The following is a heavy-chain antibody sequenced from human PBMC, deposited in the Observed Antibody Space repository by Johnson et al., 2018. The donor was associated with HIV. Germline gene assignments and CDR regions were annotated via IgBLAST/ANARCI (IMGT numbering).Heavy chain of an antibody. CDR1: GFTFTNYA. CDR2: ISYDGSNK. D-gene: IGHD6-6*01. J-gene: IGHJ3*02. CDR3: AKGRARTAARQPRGDAFDI. V-gene: IGHV3-30*14. Sequence: QVQLMESGGGVVQPGRSLRLSCAASGFTFTNYAMHWVRQAPGKGLEWVAVISYDGSNKYYADTVKGRFTISRDNSKNTLYLQMNSLRAGDTAVYYCAKGRARTAARQPRGDAFDIWGQGTMVTVSS.